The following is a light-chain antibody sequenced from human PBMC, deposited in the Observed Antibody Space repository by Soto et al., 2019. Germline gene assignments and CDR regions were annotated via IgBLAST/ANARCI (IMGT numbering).Light chain of an antibody. J-gene: IGLJ1*01. CDR1: STDVGGYNY. Sequence: QSVLTQPRSVSGSPGQSVTISCTGTSTDVGGYNYVSWYQQHPGKVPKLMLYDVSKRPSGVPDRFSGSKSGNTASLTISGLQAEDEADYSCCSYAGRDTLYVFGSGTKVTAL. V-gene: IGLV2-11*01. CDR3: CSYAGRDTLYV. CDR2: DVS.